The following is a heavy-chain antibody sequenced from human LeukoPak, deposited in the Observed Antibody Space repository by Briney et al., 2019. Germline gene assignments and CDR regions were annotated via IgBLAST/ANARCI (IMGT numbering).Heavy chain of an antibody. V-gene: IGHV3-7*01. J-gene: IGHJ3*01. CDR1: GFILSSYW. CDR2: IKQEGSEK. D-gene: IGHD3-22*01. Sequence: GGSLRLSCAASGFILSSYWMSWVRQAPGKGLEWVANIKQEGSEKYYVDSVKGRFTISRDNAKNSLYLQMNSLRAEDTAVYYCARTTVIVGRALDLWGQGTVVTVSS. CDR3: ARTTVIVGRALDL.